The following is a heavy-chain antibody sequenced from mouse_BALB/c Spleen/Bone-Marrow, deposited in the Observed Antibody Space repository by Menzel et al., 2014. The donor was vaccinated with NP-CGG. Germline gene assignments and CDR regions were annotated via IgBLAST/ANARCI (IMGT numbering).Heavy chain of an antibody. CDR3: ARTGTKDYFDY. D-gene: IGHD4-1*01. J-gene: IGHJ2*01. V-gene: IGHV2-9*02. Sequence: QVQLQQSGPGLVAPSQSLSITCTVSGFSLTSYGVHWVRQPPGKGLEWLGVKWAGGTTSYNSALMSRLSISRDNSKSQVFSKMNSLQTDDTAIYYCARTGTKDYFDYWGQGTTLTVSS. CDR1: GFSLTSYG. CDR2: KWAGGTT.